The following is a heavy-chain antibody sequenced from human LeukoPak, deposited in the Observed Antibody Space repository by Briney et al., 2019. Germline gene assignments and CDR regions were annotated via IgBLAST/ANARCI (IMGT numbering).Heavy chain of an antibody. CDR3: ARASRALRYYYYYGMDV. Sequence: GGSLRLSCAASGFTVSSNYMSWVRQAPGKGLEWVSVIYSGGSTYYADSVKGRFTISRDNSKNTLYLQMNSLRAEDTAVYYCARASRALRYYYYYGMDVWGQGTTVTVSS. J-gene: IGHJ6*02. CDR2: IYSGGST. CDR1: GFTVSSNY. V-gene: IGHV3-53*01. D-gene: IGHD4-17*01.